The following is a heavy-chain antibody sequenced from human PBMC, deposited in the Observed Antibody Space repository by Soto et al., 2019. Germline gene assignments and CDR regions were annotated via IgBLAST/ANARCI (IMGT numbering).Heavy chain of an antibody. CDR3: ARVNRRYNWNSAFDY. D-gene: IGHD1-7*01. CDR2: ISAYNGNT. V-gene: IGHV1-18*04. J-gene: IGHJ4*02. CDR1: GYTFTSGG. Sequence: PSLKVSCKSSGYTFTSGGIIWVRQAPGQGLEWMGWISAYNGNTNYAQKLQGRVTMTTDTSTSTAYMELRSLRSDDTAVYYCARVNRRYNWNSAFDYWGQGTLVTVSS.